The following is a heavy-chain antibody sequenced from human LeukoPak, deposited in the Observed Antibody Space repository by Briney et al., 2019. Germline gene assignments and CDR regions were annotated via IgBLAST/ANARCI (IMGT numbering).Heavy chain of an antibody. V-gene: IGHV3-23*01. CDR3: AKEAGDYYYGSVFDY. Sequence: GGSLRLSCAASGLTFSSYAMSWVRQAPGKGLEWVSVISVSGGNTYYADSVKGRFTISRDNSKNTLYLQMNSLRAEDTAVYYCAKEAGDYYYGSVFDYWGQGTLVTVSS. D-gene: IGHD3-10*01. J-gene: IGHJ4*02. CDR2: ISVSGGNT. CDR1: GLTFSSYA.